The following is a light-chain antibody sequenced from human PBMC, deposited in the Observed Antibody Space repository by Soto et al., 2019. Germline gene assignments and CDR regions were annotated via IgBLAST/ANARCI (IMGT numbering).Light chain of an antibody. Sequence: QSVLTQPHSVSGAPGQRVTISCTGSSSNIGAGYDVHWYQQLPGTAPKLLIYGNSNRPSGVPDRFSGSNSGTSASLAITGLQAEDEADYYCQSYDSSLSVVFGGGTKLTVL. J-gene: IGLJ2*01. CDR2: GNS. CDR1: SSNIGAGYD. V-gene: IGLV1-40*01. CDR3: QSYDSSLSVV.